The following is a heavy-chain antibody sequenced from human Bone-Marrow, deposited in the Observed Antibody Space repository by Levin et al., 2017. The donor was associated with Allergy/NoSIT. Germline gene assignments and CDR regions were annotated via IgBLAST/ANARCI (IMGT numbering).Heavy chain of an antibody. J-gene: IGHJ5*02. D-gene: IGHD3-22*01. CDR1: GYTFTSYN. CDR3: ARGDCYSGSCYGPDWFDP. CDR2: INPNSGHT. Sequence: WASVKVSCKTSGYTFTSYNVYWVRQAPGQGLEYMGYINPNSGHTGFAQKFQGRLTMTRNSSITTAYMELSGLRSEDTAIYYCARGDCYSGSCYGPDWFDPWGQGTQVTVSS. V-gene: IGHV1-8*01.